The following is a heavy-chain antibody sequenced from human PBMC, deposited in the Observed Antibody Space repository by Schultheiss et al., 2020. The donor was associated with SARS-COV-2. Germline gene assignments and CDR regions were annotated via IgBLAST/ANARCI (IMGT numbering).Heavy chain of an antibody. V-gene: IGHV1-69*06. J-gene: IGHJ6*02. Sequence: SVKVSCKASGGTFSSYAISWVRQAPGQGLEWMGGIIPIFGTANYAQKFQGRVTITADKSTSTAYMELSSLRSEDTAVYYCARDQLRITFGGVIVRHYYYGMDVWGQGTTVTVSS. CDR1: GGTFSSYA. D-gene: IGHD3-16*02. CDR2: IIPIFGTA. CDR3: ARDQLRITFGGVIVRHYYYGMDV.